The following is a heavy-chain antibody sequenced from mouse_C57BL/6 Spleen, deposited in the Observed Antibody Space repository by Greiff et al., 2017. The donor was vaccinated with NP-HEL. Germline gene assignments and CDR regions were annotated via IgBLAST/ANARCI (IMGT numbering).Heavy chain of an antibody. CDR1: GYSITSGYD. CDR3: ARRGSHWYFDV. V-gene: IGHV3-1*01. J-gene: IGHJ1*03. CDR2: ISYSGST. Sequence: EVQLQESGPGMVKPSQSLSLTCTVTGYSITSGYDWHWIRHFPGNKLEWMGYISYSGSTNYNPSLKSRISITHDTSKNHFFLKLNSVTTEDTATYYCARRGSHWYFDVWGTGTTVTVSS.